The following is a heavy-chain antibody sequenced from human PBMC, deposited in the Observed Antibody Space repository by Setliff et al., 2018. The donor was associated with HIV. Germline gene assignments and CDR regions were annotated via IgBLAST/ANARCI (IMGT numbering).Heavy chain of an antibody. CDR1: GFTFSSYG. J-gene: IGHJ6*02. Sequence: GGSLRLSCAASGFTFSSYGMSWVRQSPGKGLEWVSTISGSGGSTYHADSVKGRFTISRDNAKNTLHLQMNSLRADDTAVYYCASSWSRIRYYGMDVWGQGTTVTVSS. CDR3: ASSWSRIRYYGMDV. V-gene: IGHV3-23*01. D-gene: IGHD6-13*01. CDR2: ISGSGGST.